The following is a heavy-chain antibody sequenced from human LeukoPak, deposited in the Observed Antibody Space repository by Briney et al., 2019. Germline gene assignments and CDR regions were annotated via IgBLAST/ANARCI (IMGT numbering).Heavy chain of an antibody. CDR3: ARAGYSYGTGYYFDY. CDR1: VGSISSYY. J-gene: IGHJ4*02. CDR2: IYYTGAT. V-gene: IGHV4-59*01. D-gene: IGHD5-18*01. Sequence: SETLSLTCTVSVGSISSYYWSWTRLPPGKGLEWIGYIYYTGATYYNTSLKSRVTRSLDTSKSQSSLKLSSVTAADAAVYYCARAGYSYGTGYYFDYWGQGALVTVSS.